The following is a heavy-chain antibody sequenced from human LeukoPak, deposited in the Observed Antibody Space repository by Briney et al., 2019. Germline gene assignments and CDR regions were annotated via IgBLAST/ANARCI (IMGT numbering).Heavy chain of an antibody. CDR2: ISGSGGST. J-gene: IGHJ4*02. Sequence: GGSLRLSCAASGFTSSSYAMSWVRQAPGKGLEWVSAISGSGGSTYYADSVKGRFTIPRDNSKNTLYLQMNSLRAEDTAVYYCAKFLPTHIVVANYYFDYWGQGTLVTVSS. CDR3: AKFLPTHIVVANYYFDY. D-gene: IGHD2-21*01. CDR1: GFTSSSYA. V-gene: IGHV3-23*01.